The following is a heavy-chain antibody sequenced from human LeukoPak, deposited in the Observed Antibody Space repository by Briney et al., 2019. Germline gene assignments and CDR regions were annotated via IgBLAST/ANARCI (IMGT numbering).Heavy chain of an antibody. CDR3: AKGGADSSGYSLNWFDP. D-gene: IGHD3-22*01. V-gene: IGHV3-9*01. Sequence: GGSLRLSCAASGFTFDDYAMHWVRQAPGKGLEWVSGISWNSGSIGYADSVKGRFTISRDNAKNSLYPQMNSLRAEDTALYYCAKGGADSSGYSLNWFDPWGQGTLVTVSS. CDR2: ISWNSGSI. CDR1: GFTFDDYA. J-gene: IGHJ5*02.